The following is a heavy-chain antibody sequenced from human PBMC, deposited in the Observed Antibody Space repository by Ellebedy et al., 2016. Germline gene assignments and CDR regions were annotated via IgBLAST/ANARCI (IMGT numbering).Heavy chain of an antibody. CDR1: GFTLNIAG. CDR3: ARDGSEWSRDY. CDR2: IVFSGTAA. V-gene: IGHV3-21*01. D-gene: IGHD3-3*01. Sequence: GGSLRLSXAASGFTLNIAGMTWVRQAPGKGLEWVGTIVFSGTAAYYSDSVKGRFIISRDNAKNSLFLQMNSLRVEDTAVYYCARDGSEWSRDYWGQGTLVTVSS. J-gene: IGHJ4*02.